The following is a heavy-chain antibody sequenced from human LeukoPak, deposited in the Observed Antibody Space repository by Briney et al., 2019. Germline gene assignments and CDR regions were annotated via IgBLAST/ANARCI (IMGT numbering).Heavy chain of an antibody. CDR1: GKTLSDLS. CDR2: SDPEDGER. V-gene: IGHV1-24*01. CDR3: VTGFTTMAVDYFDY. Sequence: ASVKVSCKVSGKTLSDLSIHWLRQPPGKGLEWLGGSDPEDGERIYAQMFQGRVTMAEDTSIDTAYMELSSLRSEDTAVYYCVTGFTTMAVDYFDYWGQGTLVTVSS. J-gene: IGHJ4*02. D-gene: IGHD5-18*01.